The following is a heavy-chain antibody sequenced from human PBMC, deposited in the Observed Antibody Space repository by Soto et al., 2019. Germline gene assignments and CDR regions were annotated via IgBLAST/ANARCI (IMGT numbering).Heavy chain of an antibody. V-gene: IGHV4-39*01. J-gene: IGHJ6*02. CDR1: GDSSASSSY. Sequence: SATRSLTCTVYGDSSASSSYWGWIRQPPGKGLEWIGSTYSTGNTYYNPSLNSQVTISVDTSKNQFSLNVISVTAADTAVYYCRRSSRYSTDVWGQGTTVS. D-gene: IGHD6-13*01. CDR2: TYSTGNT. CDR3: RRSSRYSTDV.